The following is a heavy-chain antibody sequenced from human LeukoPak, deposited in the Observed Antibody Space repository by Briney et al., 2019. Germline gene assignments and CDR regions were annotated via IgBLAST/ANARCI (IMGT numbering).Heavy chain of an antibody. CDR3: ARNTLISKLNWFDP. V-gene: IGHV1-2*02. Sequence: GASVKVSCKASGYTFTGYYMHWVRQAPGQGLEWMGWINPNSGGTNYAQKFQGRVTMTRETSISTAYMELSRLRSDDTAVYYCARNTLISKLNWFDPWGQGTLVTVSS. J-gene: IGHJ5*02. CDR2: INPNSGGT. CDR1: GYTFTGYY.